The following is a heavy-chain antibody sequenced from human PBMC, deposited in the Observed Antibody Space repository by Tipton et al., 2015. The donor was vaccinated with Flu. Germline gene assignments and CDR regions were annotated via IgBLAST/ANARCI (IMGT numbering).Heavy chain of an antibody. J-gene: IGHJ4*02. Sequence: TLSLTCTVSTGSIKSGSSYWAWIRQSPGKGLEWIGSIFYTGITYYTPSLKSRVSISVDTSKNQFSLRLSSVTAADTAFYFCARISSFYFFFENCGQGTLVTVSS. CDR2: IFYTGIT. D-gene: IGHD2/OR15-2a*01. CDR3: ARISSFYFFFEN. V-gene: IGHV4-39*07. CDR1: TGSIKSGSSY.